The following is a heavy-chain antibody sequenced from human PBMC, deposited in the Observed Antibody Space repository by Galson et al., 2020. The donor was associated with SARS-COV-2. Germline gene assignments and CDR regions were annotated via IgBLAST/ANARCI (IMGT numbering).Heavy chain of an antibody. CDR3: ASAYSSSWYWYFDL. V-gene: IGHV4-59*01. J-gene: IGHJ2*01. CDR1: GGSISSYY. CDR2: IYYSGST. Sequence: LETLSLTCTVSGGSISSYYWSWIRQPPGKGLEWIGYIYYSGSTNYNPSLKSRVTISVDTSKNQFSLKLSSVTAADTAVYYCASAYSSSWYWYFDLWGRGTLVTVSS. D-gene: IGHD6-13*01.